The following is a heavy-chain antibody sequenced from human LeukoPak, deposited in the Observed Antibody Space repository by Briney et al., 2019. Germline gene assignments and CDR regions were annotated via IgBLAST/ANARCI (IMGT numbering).Heavy chain of an antibody. V-gene: IGHV1-69*13. Sequence: SVKVSCKASGGTFSSYAISWVRQAPGQGLEWMGGIIPMFGTANYAQKFQGRVTITADESTSTAYMEVRSLRSEDTAVYYCASLFDLPATMSRTFYYYMDVWGKGTTVTISS. CDR2: IIPMFGTA. D-gene: IGHD2-2*01. J-gene: IGHJ6*03. CDR3: ASLFDLPATMSRTFYYYMDV. CDR1: GGTFSSYA.